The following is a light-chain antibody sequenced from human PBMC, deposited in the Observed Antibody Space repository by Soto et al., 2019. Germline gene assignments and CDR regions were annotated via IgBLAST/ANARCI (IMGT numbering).Light chain of an antibody. CDR2: DAS. Sequence: EIVLTQSPATMSLSPGERATLSCRASQSVSSYLAWYQQKPGQAPRLLIYDASNRASGIPARFSGSGSGTDFTLTISSLEPEDFAVYYCQQRSSWPLTFGQGYRLEI. J-gene: IGKJ5*01. CDR3: QQRSSWPLT. CDR1: QSVSSY. V-gene: IGKV3-11*01.